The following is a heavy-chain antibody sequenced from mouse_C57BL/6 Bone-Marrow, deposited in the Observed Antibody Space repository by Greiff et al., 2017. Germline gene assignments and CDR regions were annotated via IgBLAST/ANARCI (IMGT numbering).Heavy chain of an antibody. D-gene: IGHD2-13*01. J-gene: IGHJ3*01. CDR1: GFTFSSYA. V-gene: IGHV5-4*01. CDR2: ISDGGSYT. CDR3: ARDPWDGDYWFAY. Sequence: EVQLVESGGGLVKPGGSLKLSCAASGFTFSSYAMSWVRQTPEKRLEWVATISDGGSYTYYPDNVKGRFTISRDNAKNNLYLQMSQLKSEDTAMYDWARDPWDGDYWFAYWGQGTLVTVTA.